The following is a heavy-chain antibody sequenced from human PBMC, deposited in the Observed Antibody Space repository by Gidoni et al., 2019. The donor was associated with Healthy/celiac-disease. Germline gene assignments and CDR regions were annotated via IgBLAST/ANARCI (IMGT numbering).Heavy chain of an antibody. D-gene: IGHD1-26*01. CDR2: IIPIFGTA. V-gene: IGHV1-69*01. CDR3: ARDQGGSDYYYYYGMDV. Sequence: QVQLVQSGAEVKKPGSSVKVSCKASGGTFRSYAISWVRQAPGQGLEWMGGIIPIFGTANYAQKFQGRVTITADESTSTAYMELSSLRSEDTAVYYCARDQGGSDYYYYYGMDVWGQGTTVTVSS. J-gene: IGHJ6*02. CDR1: GGTFRSYA.